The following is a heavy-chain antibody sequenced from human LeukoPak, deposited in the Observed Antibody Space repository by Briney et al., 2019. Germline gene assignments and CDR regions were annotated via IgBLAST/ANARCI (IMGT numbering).Heavy chain of an antibody. CDR3: ARVLGATSQTFDY. CDR2: INPNSGGT. CDR1: GYTFTGYF. D-gene: IGHD1-26*01. V-gene: IGHV1-2*02. Sequence: GASVKVSCKASGYTFTGYFMHWVRQAPGQGLEWMGWINPNSGGTNYAQKFQGRVTMTRDTSISTVYMELSSLRSEDTAVYYCARVLGATSQTFDYWGQGTLVTVSS. J-gene: IGHJ4*02.